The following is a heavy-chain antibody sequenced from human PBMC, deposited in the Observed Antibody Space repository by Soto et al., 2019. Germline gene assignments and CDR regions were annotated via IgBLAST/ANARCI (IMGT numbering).Heavy chain of an antibody. CDR3: ARDTPGLDDFDY. CDR1: GFSFSAHD. D-gene: IGHD3-22*01. V-gene: IGHV3-48*03. CDR2: IDPSGNTM. J-gene: IGHJ4*02. Sequence: EVQLVESGGGLVQPGGSLRLSCAASGFSFSAHDLNWVRQAPGKGLELISYIDPSGNTMHYPDSVKGRFTISRDNAKTSLYLQMNSLRAEDTAVYCCARDTPGLDDFDYWGQGTLVTVSS.